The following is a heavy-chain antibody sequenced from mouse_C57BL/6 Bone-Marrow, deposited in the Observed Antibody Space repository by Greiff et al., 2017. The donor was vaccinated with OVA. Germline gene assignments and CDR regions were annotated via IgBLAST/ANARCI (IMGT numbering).Heavy chain of an antibody. Sequence: QVQLKQSGAELVRPGASVTLSCKASGYTFTDYEMHWVKQTPVHGLEWIGAIDPETGGTAYNQKFKGKAILTADKSSSTAYMELRSLTSEDSAVYYCTQFSFITTVVAHWYFDVWGTGTTVTVSS. CDR1: GYTFTDYE. J-gene: IGHJ1*03. D-gene: IGHD1-1*01. CDR2: IDPETGGT. CDR3: TQFSFITTVVAHWYFDV. V-gene: IGHV1-15*01.